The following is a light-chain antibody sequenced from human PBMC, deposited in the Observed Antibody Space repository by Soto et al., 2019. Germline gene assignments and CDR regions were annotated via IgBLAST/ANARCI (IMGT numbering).Light chain of an antibody. CDR2: KAS. CDR3: QQYDSSPRT. Sequence: DIQMTQSPSTLSASVGDRVTIPCRASQSISSWLAWYQQKPGKAPKLLIYKASSLESGVPSRFSGSGSGTEFTLTISRLEPEDFAVYYCQQYDSSPRTFGQGTKVDIK. J-gene: IGKJ1*01. CDR1: QSISSW. V-gene: IGKV1-5*03.